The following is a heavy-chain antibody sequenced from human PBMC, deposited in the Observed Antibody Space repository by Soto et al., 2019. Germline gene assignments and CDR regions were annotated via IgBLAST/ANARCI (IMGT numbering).Heavy chain of an antibody. V-gene: IGHV4-31*03. Sequence: SETLSLTCTVSGGSISSGGYYWSWIRQHPGKGLEWIGYIYYSGSTYFNPSLKSRLTISVDTSKNQFSLQLSSVTAADTAVYYCARVFELLAKIPSWFDPRGQGTLVTVSS. CDR1: GGSISSGGYY. J-gene: IGHJ5*02. CDR3: ARVFELLAKIPSWFDP. CDR2: IYYSGST. D-gene: IGHD2-15*01.